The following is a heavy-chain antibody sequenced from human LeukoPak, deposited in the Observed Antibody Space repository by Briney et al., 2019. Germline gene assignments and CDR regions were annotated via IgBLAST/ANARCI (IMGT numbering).Heavy chain of an antibody. CDR1: GGSFSGYY. Sequence: SETLSLTCAVHGGSFSGYYWSWIRQPPGKGLEWIGEINHSGSTNYNPSLKSRVTISVDTSKNQFSLKLSSVTAADTAVYYCARGRGNWNLDYFDYWGQGTLVTVSS. D-gene: IGHD1-7*01. CDR3: ARGRGNWNLDYFDY. CDR2: INHSGST. J-gene: IGHJ4*02. V-gene: IGHV4-34*01.